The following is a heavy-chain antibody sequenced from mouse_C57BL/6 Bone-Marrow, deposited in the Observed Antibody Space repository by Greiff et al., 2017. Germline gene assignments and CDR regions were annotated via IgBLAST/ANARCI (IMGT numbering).Heavy chain of an antibody. CDR1: GYSFTDYN. D-gene: IGHD1-1*01. V-gene: IGHV1-39*01. CDR3: ARRTGYYGSSSPYYFDY. CDR2: INPNYGTT. Sequence: VQLKQSGPELVKPGASVKISCKASGYSFTDYNMNWVKQSNGKSLEWIGVINPNYGTTSYNQKFKGKATLTVAQSSSTAYMQLNSLTSEDSAVYYCARRTGYYGSSSPYYFDYWGQGTTLTVSS. J-gene: IGHJ2*01.